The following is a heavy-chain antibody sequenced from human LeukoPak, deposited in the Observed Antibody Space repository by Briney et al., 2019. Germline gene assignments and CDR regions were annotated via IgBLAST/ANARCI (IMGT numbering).Heavy chain of an antibody. Sequence: GGSPRLSCAASGFTFSSYSMNWVRQAPGKGLEWVSYISSSSSTIYYADSVKGRFTITRDNSKNTLYLQMNSLRAEDTAVYYCAVGSAATFDYWGQGTLVTVSS. V-gene: IGHV3-48*01. D-gene: IGHD2-2*01. CDR3: AVGSAATFDY. J-gene: IGHJ4*02. CDR2: ISSSSSTI. CDR1: GFTFSSYS.